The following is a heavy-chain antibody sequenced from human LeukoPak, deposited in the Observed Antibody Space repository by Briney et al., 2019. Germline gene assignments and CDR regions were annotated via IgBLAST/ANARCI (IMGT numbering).Heavy chain of an antibody. CDR2: FYPSGRP. V-gene: IGHV4-4*07. D-gene: IGHD6-13*01. CDR3: ARAGSWSYGLDV. CDR1: GGAIGGYY. Sequence: SETLSLTCTVSGGAIGGYYWSWIRQSAGKGLEWIGRFYPSGRPSYNPSLNSRVTMSVDTSKNQVSLRLSSVTAADTAVYYCARAGSWSYGLDVWGQGTTVTVSS. J-gene: IGHJ6*02.